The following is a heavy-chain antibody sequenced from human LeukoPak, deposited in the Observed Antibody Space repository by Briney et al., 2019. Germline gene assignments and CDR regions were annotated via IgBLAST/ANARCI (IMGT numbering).Heavy chain of an antibody. CDR2: IYYSGST. V-gene: IGHV4-31*01. Sequence: SQTLSLTYTVSGGSISSGGYYWSWIRQHPGKGLEWIGYIYYSGSTYYNPSLKSQVTISLDTSKNHFSLKLSSVTAADTAVYYCARDSSGYDGRGDFDYWGQGTLVTVSS. CDR1: GGSISSGGYY. J-gene: IGHJ4*02. D-gene: IGHD3-22*01. CDR3: ARDSSGYDGRGDFDY.